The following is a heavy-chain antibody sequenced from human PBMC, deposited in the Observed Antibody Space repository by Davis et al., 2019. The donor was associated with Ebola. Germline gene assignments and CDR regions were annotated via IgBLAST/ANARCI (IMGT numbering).Heavy chain of an antibody. CDR3: ARDCSSTSCYPIDY. V-gene: IGHV1-18*04. Sequence: ASVKVSCKAPGYTFTSYGISWVRQAPGQGLEWMGWISAYNGNTNYAQKLQGRVTMTTDTSTSTAYMELRSLRSDDTAVYYCARDCSSTSCYPIDYWGQGTLVTVSS. J-gene: IGHJ4*02. CDR1: GYTFTSYG. D-gene: IGHD2-2*01. CDR2: ISAYNGNT.